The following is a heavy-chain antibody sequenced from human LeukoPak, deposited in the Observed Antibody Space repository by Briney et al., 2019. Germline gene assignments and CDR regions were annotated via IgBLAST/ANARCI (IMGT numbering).Heavy chain of an antibody. V-gene: IGHV3-7*01. CDR3: ARLPTSYYYDSSGSLDAFDI. J-gene: IGHJ3*02. Sequence: GGSLRLSCAASGFTFSSYWMSWVRQVPGKGLEWVAKIKQDGSEKYYVDSVKGRFTISRDNAKNSLYLQMNSLRAEDTAVYFCARLPTSYYYDSSGSLDAFDIWGQGTMVTVSS. CDR1: GFTFSSYW. D-gene: IGHD3-22*01. CDR2: IKQDGSEK.